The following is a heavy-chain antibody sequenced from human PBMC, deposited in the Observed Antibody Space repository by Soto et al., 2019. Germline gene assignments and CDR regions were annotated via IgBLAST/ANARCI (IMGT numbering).Heavy chain of an antibody. Sequence: GGSLRLSCAASGFIFENFGMSWVRQAPGKGLEWISSISGSGFKKYYADSVKGRFTISRDNSKSTAYLELNNLSAEDTAVYHCAKNQGVELVPLATVDWFDPWGQGSVVTVSS. CDR3: AKNQGVELVPLATVDWFDP. CDR2: ISGSGFKK. J-gene: IGHJ5*02. V-gene: IGHV3-23*01. D-gene: IGHD1-26*01. CDR1: GFIFENFG.